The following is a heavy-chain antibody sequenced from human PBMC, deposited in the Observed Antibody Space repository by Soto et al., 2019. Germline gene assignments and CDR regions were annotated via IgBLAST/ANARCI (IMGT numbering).Heavy chain of an antibody. Sequence: QVQLQESGPGLVKPSATLSLICTVSGGSISSYYWSWIRQPPGKGLEWIGYIYYSGSTNYNPSLKSRVTISVDTSKNQFSLKLSSVTAADTAVYYCARVWGGAFDIWGQGTMVTVSS. CDR3: ARVWGGAFDI. J-gene: IGHJ3*02. D-gene: IGHD3-10*01. CDR1: GGSISSYY. CDR2: IYYSGST. V-gene: IGHV4-59*01.